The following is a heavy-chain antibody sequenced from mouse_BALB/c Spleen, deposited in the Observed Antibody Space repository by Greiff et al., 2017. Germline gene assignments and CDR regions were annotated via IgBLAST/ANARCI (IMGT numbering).Heavy chain of an antibody. Sequence: QVQLKESGPGLVQPSQSLSITCTVSGFSLTSYGVHWVRQSPGKGLEWLGVIWSGGSTDYNAAFISRLSISKDNSKSQVFFKMNSLQANDTAIYYCARNRVYDYGSHWYFDVWGAGTTVTVSS. CDR3: ARNRVYDYGSHWYFDV. CDR2: IWSGGST. J-gene: IGHJ1*01. V-gene: IGHV2-2*02. D-gene: IGHD2-4*01. CDR1: GFSLTSYG.